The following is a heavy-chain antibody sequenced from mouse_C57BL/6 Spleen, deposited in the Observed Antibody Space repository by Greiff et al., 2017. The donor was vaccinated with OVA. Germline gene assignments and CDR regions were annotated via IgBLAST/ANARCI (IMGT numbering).Heavy chain of an antibody. CDR3: ARGDHYYGSNKGAMDY. CDR1: GYSFTSYY. V-gene: IGHV1-66*01. D-gene: IGHD1-1*01. Sequence: QVQLKQSGPELVKPGASVKISCKASGYSFTSYYIHWVKQRPGQGLEWIGWIYPGSGNTKYNEKFKGKATLTADTSSSTAYMQLSSLTSEDSAVYYCARGDHYYGSNKGAMDYWGQGTSVTVSA. CDR2: IYPGSGNT. J-gene: IGHJ4*01.